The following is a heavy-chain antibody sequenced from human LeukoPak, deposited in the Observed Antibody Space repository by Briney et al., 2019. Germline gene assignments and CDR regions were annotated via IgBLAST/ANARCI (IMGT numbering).Heavy chain of an antibody. V-gene: IGHV3-7*01. CDR2: IKQDGSEK. CDR1: GFTFSSYW. D-gene: IGHD3-10*01. J-gene: IGHJ4*02. CDR3: ASDQLWFGEPTFFDY. Sequence: GGSLRLSCAASGFTFSSYWMSWVRQAPGKGLQWVANIKQDGSEKYYVDSVKGRLTISRDSAKNSLYLQMNSLRAEDTAVYYCASDQLWFGEPTFFDYWGQGTLVTVSS.